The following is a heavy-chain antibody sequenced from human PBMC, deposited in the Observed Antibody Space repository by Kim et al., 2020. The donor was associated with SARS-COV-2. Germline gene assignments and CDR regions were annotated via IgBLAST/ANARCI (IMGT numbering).Heavy chain of an antibody. J-gene: IGHJ4*02. V-gene: IGHV3-30*18. CDR1: GFTFSSYA. Sequence: GGSLRLSCAASGFTFSSYAIHWIRQAPGKGLEWLAVITSDGSNEYYAESVKGRFTISRDNSKDTLYLQMNSLKPEDTSVYYCAKTGRGFDYWGQGTLVTVSS. CDR3: AKTGRGFDY. CDR2: ITSDGSNE. D-gene: IGHD1-26*01.